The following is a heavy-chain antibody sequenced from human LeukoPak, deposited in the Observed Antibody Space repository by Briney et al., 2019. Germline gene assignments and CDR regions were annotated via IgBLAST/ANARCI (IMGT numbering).Heavy chain of an antibody. V-gene: IGHV4-61*01. CDR2: IYYSGST. D-gene: IGHD3-22*01. CDR1: GGSVSSGSYY. Sequence: PSETLSLTCTVSGGSVSSGSYYWSWIRQPPGKGLEWIGYIYYSGSTNYNPSLKSRVTISVDTSKNQFSLKLSSVTAADTAVYYCAGTYYYDSSGYPSRLNAFDIWGQGTVVTVSS. CDR3: AGTYYYDSSGYPSRLNAFDI. J-gene: IGHJ3*02.